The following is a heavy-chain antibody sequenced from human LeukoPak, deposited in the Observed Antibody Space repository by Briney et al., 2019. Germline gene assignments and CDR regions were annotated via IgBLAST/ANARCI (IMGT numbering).Heavy chain of an antibody. D-gene: IGHD3-22*01. CDR2: IYYSGST. CDR1: GGSISSGDYS. V-gene: IGHV4-30-4*02. CDR3: ARAQFRIDYYDSGGYHGDNWFDP. Sequence: SETLSLTCTVSGGSISSGDYSWSWFRQPPGKGLEWIGYIYYSGSTYYNRTLKSGVTRSVDTSKNQFSLKLSSVTAADTAAYYCARAQFRIDYYDSGGYHGDNWFDPWGQGTLVTVSS. J-gene: IGHJ5*02.